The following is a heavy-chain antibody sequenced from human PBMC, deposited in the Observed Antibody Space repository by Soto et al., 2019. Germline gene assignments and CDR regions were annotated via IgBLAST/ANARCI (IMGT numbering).Heavy chain of an antibody. D-gene: IGHD6-6*01. CDR3: ARRARPDFSYRDV. CDR1: GFTVRGYA. CDR2: ISSNGGCT. V-gene: IGHV3-64*01. J-gene: IGHJ6*03. Sequence: GGSLGLSCAASGFTVRGYAMDWVRQAPGKGLEYVSGISSNGGCTYYANSVQGRFPISRDNSKNTVYLQMGSRRPEDMAVYYWARRARPDFSYRDVWGKGTTVTVPS.